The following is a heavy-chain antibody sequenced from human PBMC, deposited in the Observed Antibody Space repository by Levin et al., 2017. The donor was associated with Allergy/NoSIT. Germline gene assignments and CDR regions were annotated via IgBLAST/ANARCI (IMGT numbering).Heavy chain of an antibody. J-gene: IGHJ4*02. Sequence: PAGGSLRLSCAASGFTVSSNYMSWVRQAPGKGLEWVSVIYSGGSTYYADSVKGRFTISRDTSKNTLYLQMNSLRAEDTAVYYCARTHAAPPDYWGQGTLVTVSS. CDR3: ARTHAAPPDY. D-gene: IGHD6-13*01. CDR1: GFTVSSNY. V-gene: IGHV3-53*01. CDR2: IYSGGST.